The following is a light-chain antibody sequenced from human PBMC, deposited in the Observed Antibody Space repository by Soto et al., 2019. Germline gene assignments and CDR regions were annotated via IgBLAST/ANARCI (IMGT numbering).Light chain of an antibody. V-gene: IGLV2-8*01. CDR2: EVS. CDR1: SSDVGGYNY. J-gene: IGLJ1*01. Sequence: QSVLTQPPYSSGSPGQSVTISCTGTSSDVGGYNYVSWYQQHPGKAPKLMIYEVSKRPSGVPDRFSGSKSGNTASLTVSGLQAEDEADYYCIPYAGSNLLYVFGTGTKVTVL. CDR3: IPYAGSNLLYV.